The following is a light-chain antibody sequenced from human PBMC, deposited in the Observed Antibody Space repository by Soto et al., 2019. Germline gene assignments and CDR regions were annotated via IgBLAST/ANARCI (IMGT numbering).Light chain of an antibody. V-gene: IGLV1-47*01. CDR3: AAWDDSLSGPV. Sequence: QSVLTQPPSASGTPGQRVTISCSGSSSNIGSNYVYWYQQLPGTAPKLLIYRNNQRPSGVPDRFSGSKSDTSASLAISGLRSEDEADCYCAAWDDSLSGPVFGGGTQLTVL. CDR1: SSNIGSNY. J-gene: IGLJ7*01. CDR2: RNN.